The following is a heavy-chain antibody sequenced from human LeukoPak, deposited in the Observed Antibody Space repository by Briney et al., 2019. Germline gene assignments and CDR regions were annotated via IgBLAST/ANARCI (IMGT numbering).Heavy chain of an antibody. CDR2: INSDGSST. Sequence: GGSLRLSCAASGFTFSSYWMHWVRQAPGKGLVWVSRINSDGSSTSYADSVKGRFTISRDNAKNTLYLQMNSLRAEDTAVYYCARDHYDSSGYYSEDYWGQGTLVTVS. D-gene: IGHD3-22*01. CDR3: ARDHYDSSGYYSEDY. CDR1: GFTFSSYW. J-gene: IGHJ4*02. V-gene: IGHV3-74*01.